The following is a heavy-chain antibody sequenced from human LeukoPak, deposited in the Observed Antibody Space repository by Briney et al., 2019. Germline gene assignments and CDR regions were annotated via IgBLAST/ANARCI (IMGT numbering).Heavy chain of an antibody. Sequence: SETLSLTCTVSGDSISSYYWSWIRQPPGKGLEWIGYIYYSGSTKYNPSLKSRVTISVDSSKNRFSLKLSSVTAADTAVYYCARAAPPERYFDYYFDYWGQGTLVTVSS. CDR3: ARAAPPERYFDYYFDY. D-gene: IGHD3-9*01. V-gene: IGHV4-59*01. CDR1: GDSISSYY. CDR2: IYYSGST. J-gene: IGHJ4*02.